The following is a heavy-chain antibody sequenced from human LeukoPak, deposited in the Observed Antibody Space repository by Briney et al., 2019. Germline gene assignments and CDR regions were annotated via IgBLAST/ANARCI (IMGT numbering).Heavy chain of an antibody. V-gene: IGHV3-23*01. CDR2: ISGSGGST. Sequence: GGSLRLSCAASGFTFSSYAMSWVRQAPGKGLEWVSAISGSGGSTYYADSVKGRFTISRDNSKNTLYLQMNSLRAEDTAVYYCAKDSRGYYDYVWGSCRYTSFDYWGQGTLVTVSS. J-gene: IGHJ4*02. CDR1: GFTFSSYA. D-gene: IGHD3-16*02. CDR3: AKDSRGYYDYVWGSCRYTSFDY.